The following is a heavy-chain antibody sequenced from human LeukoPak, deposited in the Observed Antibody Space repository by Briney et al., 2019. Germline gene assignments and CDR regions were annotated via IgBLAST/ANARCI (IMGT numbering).Heavy chain of an antibody. CDR1: GGSISSYY. D-gene: IGHD6-19*01. CDR2: IYYSGST. J-gene: IGHJ4*02. V-gene: IGHV4-59*08. Sequence: SETLSLTCTASGGSISSYYWSWIRQPPGKGLEWIGYIYYSGSTNYNPSLKSRVTISVDTSKNQFSLKLSSVTAADTAVYYCASRHGSGWLFDYWGQGTLVTVSS. CDR3: ASRHGSGWLFDY.